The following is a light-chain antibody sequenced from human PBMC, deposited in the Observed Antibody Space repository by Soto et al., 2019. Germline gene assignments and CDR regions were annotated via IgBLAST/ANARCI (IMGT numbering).Light chain of an antibody. V-gene: IGLV2-8*01. CDR2: EVS. Sequence: QPALTQPPSASGSPGQSVTISCTGTSSDVGAYNYVSWYQQHPGKAPKLMIYEVSKRPSGVPDRFSGSKSDNTASLTVSGLQAEDEADYYCTSYAGSFYVFGTGTKVTVL. CDR1: SSDVGAYNY. CDR3: TSYAGSFYV. J-gene: IGLJ1*01.